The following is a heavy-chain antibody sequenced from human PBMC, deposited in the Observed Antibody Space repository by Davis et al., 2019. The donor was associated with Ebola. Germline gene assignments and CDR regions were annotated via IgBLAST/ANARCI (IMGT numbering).Heavy chain of an antibody. D-gene: IGHD6-13*01. V-gene: IGHV3-21*01. CDR2: ISSSSSYI. CDR3: ASLRIAAEGMDV. CDR1: GFTFSSYS. J-gene: IGHJ6*04. Sequence: GESLKISCAASGFTFSSYSMNWVRQAPGKGLEWVSSISSSSSYIYYADSVKGRFTISRDNAKNSLYLQMNSLRAEDTAVYYCASLRIAAEGMDVWGKGTTVTVSS.